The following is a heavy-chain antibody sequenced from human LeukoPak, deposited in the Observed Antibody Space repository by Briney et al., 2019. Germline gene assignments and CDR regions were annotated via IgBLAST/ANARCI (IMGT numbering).Heavy chain of an antibody. CDR3: AKDANYLDSSGYFIPFDY. Sequence: GGSLRLSCSASGFTFSRFAMAWVRHLPGKGLEWVSTISGNGLQTFYADSVKGCFSVSRDNSVNIVYLQMDSLRADDSALYSCAKDANYLDSSGYFIPFDYWGPGTLVTVAS. CDR1: GFTFSRFA. J-gene: IGHJ4*02. V-gene: IGHV3-23*01. D-gene: IGHD3-22*01. CDR2: ISGNGLQT.